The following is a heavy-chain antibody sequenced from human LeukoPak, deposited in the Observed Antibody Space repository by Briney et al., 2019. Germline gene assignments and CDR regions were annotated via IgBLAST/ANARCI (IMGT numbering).Heavy chain of an antibody. D-gene: IGHD6-25*01. CDR3: TASSGFDY. V-gene: IGHV3-49*04. Sequence: GESLKISCTASGLTFGNYAMSWVRQAPGKGLEWVGYIRSKGYGGAAEYAASVRGRFIISRDDSKSIAYLQMNSLKTEDTAVYYCTASSGFDYWGRGTLVTVSS. CDR2: IRSKGYGGAA. CDR1: GLTFGNYA. J-gene: IGHJ4*02.